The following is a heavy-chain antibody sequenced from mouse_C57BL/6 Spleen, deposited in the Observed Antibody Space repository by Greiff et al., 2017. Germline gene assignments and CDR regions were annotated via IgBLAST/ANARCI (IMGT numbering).Heavy chain of an antibody. CDR1: GYSITSGYY. CDR3: ARERPVTCGFAY. J-gene: IGHJ3*01. V-gene: IGHV3-6*01. Sequence: EVQLVESGPGLVKPSPSLSLTCTVSGYSITSGYYWYWIRQLPRNQLEWMGYISYDGSTNYNPSLKNRITITRDTSTNPSYLKLSSVTTEDTAAYYCARERPVTCGFAYWGQGTLVTVSA. CDR2: ISYDGST. D-gene: IGHD2-5*01.